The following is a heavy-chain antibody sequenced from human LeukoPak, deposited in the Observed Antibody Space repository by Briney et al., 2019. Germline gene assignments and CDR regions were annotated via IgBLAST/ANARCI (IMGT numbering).Heavy chain of an antibody. J-gene: IGHJ4*02. CDR2: ISSSGSTI. CDR1: GFTFSDYY. CDR3: ARVGADYDILTGYPAYYFDY. Sequence: PGGSLRLSCAASGFTFSDYYMSWIRQAPGKGLEWVSYISSSGSTIYYADSVKGRLTISRDNAKNSLYLQMNSLRAEDTAVYYCARVGADYDILTGYPAYYFDYWGQGTLVTVSS. V-gene: IGHV3-11*04. D-gene: IGHD3-9*01.